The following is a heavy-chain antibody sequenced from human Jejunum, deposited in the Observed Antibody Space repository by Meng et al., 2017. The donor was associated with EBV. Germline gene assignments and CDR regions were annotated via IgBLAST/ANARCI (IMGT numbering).Heavy chain of an antibody. CDR3: ALVLRARFNYFDP. Sequence: EVQLRQSGAEVKKPGATVKISCKVSGYIFSDYYIHCVRQAPGEGLEWMGLVDPQDDETLYAEKFQGRVTITADTSPDTAYMELSSLRSEDTAIYYCALVLRARFNYFDPWGQGTLVTVSS. CDR1: GYIFSDYY. J-gene: IGHJ5*02. V-gene: IGHV1-69-2*01. CDR2: VDPQDDET. D-gene: IGHD4/OR15-4a*01.